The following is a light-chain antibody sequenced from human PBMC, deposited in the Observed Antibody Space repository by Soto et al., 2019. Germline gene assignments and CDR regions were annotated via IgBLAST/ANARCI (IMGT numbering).Light chain of an antibody. CDR1: QSVSKY. V-gene: IGKV3-20*01. CDR3: QQYGGSPQT. Sequence: EIVLTQSPGTLALSPGEGATLSRRASQSVSKYLAWYQQKPGQAPRLLIYGASSRATGIPDSFSGSGSGTDFTLTISRLEPEDFAVYYCQQYGGSPQTFGQGTKVDIK. J-gene: IGKJ1*01. CDR2: GAS.